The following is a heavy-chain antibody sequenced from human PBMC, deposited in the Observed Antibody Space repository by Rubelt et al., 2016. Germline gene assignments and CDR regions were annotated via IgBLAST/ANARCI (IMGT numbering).Heavy chain of an antibody. D-gene: IGHD3-16*01. CDR3: ARGLYATRMAS. V-gene: IGHV4-34*02. CDR2: ISHSGST. CDR1: GESVSGYY. J-gene: IGHJ4*02. Sequence: QVQLQQWGAGLFKPSETLSLTCAVYGESVSGYYWSWIRQPPGKGLEWIGEISHSGSTSHNPSLKSRVIISADTSKNQFSLKLTAVSAADTVVYYCARGLYATRMASWGQGTLVTVSS.